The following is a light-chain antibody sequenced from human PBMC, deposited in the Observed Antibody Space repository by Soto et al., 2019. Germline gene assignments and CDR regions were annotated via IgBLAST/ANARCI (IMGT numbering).Light chain of an antibody. CDR3: QQRSNWPPIT. J-gene: IGKJ5*01. CDR2: DAS. CDR1: QSVNSY. Sequence: IVLTQSPATLSLSPGERATLSCRASQSVNSYLAWYQQKPGQAPRLLIYDASNRATGIPARFSGSGSGTDFTLTISSLETEDFAVYYCQQRSNWPPITFGQGTRLEIK. V-gene: IGKV3-11*01.